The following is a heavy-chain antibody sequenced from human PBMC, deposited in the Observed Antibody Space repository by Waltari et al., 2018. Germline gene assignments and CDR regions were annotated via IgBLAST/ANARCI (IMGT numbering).Heavy chain of an antibody. V-gene: IGHV3-21*01. CDR1: GFSLTGFS. J-gene: IGHJ3*01. D-gene: IGHD1-26*01. CDR3: ARGHSGSYQRIDAFDV. CDR2: ISGNSRYI. Sequence: EVQLVESGGGLVKPGGSLRLPCPASGFSLTGFSFTWVRQAPGKGLEWVSSISGNSRYIYYAASVKGRFTVSRDNAENSLFLQLNSLRAEDTAVYYCARGHSGSYQRIDAFDVWGQGTMVTVSS.